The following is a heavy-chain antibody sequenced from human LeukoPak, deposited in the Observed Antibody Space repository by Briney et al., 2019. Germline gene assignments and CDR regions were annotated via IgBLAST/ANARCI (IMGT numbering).Heavy chain of an antibody. CDR2: INHSGST. J-gene: IGHJ4*02. Sequence: SETLSLTCAVYGGSFSGYYWSWIRQPPGKGLEWIGEINHSGSTNYNPSLKSRVTISVDTSKNQFSLKLSSVTAADTAVYYCASGTQYQLLSRLFDYCGQGTLVTVSS. CDR1: GGSFSGYY. V-gene: IGHV4-34*01. CDR3: ASGTQYQLLSRLFDY. D-gene: IGHD2-2*01.